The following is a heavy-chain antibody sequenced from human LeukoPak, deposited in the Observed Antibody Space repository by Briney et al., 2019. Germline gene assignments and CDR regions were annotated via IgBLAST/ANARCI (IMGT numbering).Heavy chain of an antibody. J-gene: IGHJ5*02. CDR2: IYYSGST. D-gene: IGHD3-3*01. CDR3: ASIYLKNYDFWSGYPPYNWFDP. Sequence: SETLSLTCTVSGVSISSSSYYWGWIRQPPGKGLEWIGSIYYSGSTYYNPSLKSRVTISVDTSKNQFSLKLSSVTAADTAVYYCASIYLKNYDFWSGYPPYNWFDPWGQGTLVTVSS. CDR1: GVSISSSSYY. V-gene: IGHV4-39*01.